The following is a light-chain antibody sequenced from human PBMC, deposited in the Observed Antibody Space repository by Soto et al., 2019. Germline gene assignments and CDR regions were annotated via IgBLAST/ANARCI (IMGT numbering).Light chain of an antibody. CDR2: AAS. CDR1: QSVSSSY. CDR3: QQYDSPLCT. V-gene: IGKV3-20*01. Sequence: EIVMTQSPGTLSLSPGERATLSCRASQSVSSSYLAWYQQKPGQAPRLLISAASSRATGIPDRFSGSGSGTDFTLTISSLEPEDFAVYYCQQYDSPLCTFGQGTKLEIK. J-gene: IGKJ1*01.